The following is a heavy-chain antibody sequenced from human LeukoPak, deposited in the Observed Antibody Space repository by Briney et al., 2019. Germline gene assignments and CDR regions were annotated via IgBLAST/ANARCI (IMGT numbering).Heavy chain of an antibody. D-gene: IGHD6-13*01. V-gene: IGHV4-61*10. CDR2: IYYSGST. Sequence: PSETLSLTCTVSGGSISSGSYYWSWIRQPAGKGLEWIGYIYYSGSTNYNPSLKSRVTISVDTSKNQFSLKLSSVTAADTAVYYCAGSSWYGAFDIWGQGTMVTVSS. J-gene: IGHJ3*02. CDR1: GGSISSGSYY. CDR3: AGSSWYGAFDI.